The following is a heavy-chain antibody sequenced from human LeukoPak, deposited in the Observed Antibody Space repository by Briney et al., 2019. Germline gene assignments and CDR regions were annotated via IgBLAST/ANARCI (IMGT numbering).Heavy chain of an antibody. CDR2: ISDSGDYT. D-gene: IGHD6-19*01. Sequence: PGGSLRLSCAGSGFTFSSYAMSWVRQAPGQGLEWVSVISDSGDYTSYADSVRGRFTISRDNSKNTLYLQMDSLRAEDTAVYYCARGWYNFDYWGQGTRVTVSS. J-gene: IGHJ4*02. CDR3: ARGWYNFDY. V-gene: IGHV3-23*01. CDR1: GFTFSSYA.